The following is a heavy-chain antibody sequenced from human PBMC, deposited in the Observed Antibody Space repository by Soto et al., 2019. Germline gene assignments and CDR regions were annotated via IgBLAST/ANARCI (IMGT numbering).Heavy chain of an antibody. CDR2: IYYSGST. J-gene: IGHJ4*02. CDR1: GGSISSGGYY. Sequence: QVQLQESGPGLVKPSQTLSLTCTVSGGSISSGGYYWSWIRQHPGKGLEWIGSIYYSGSTYYNPSLKSRVTISVDTSKNQFSLKLSSVTAADTAVYYCASTQGYSGEIDYWGQGTLVTVSS. V-gene: IGHV4-31*03. D-gene: IGHD5-12*01. CDR3: ASTQGYSGEIDY.